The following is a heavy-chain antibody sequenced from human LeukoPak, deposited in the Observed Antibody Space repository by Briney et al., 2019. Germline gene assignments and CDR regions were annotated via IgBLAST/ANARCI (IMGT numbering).Heavy chain of an antibody. V-gene: IGHV4-4*07. CDR2: IYTSGST. D-gene: IGHD3-10*01. Sequence: SETLSLTCTVSGGSISSYYWSWIRQPAGKGLEWIGRIYTSGSTNCNPSLKSRVTMSVDTSKNQFSLKLSSVTAADTAVYYCARDKIDGSGSYYILYYYYYMDVWGKGTTVTVSS. J-gene: IGHJ6*03. CDR1: GGSISSYY. CDR3: ARDKIDGSGSYYILYYYYYMDV.